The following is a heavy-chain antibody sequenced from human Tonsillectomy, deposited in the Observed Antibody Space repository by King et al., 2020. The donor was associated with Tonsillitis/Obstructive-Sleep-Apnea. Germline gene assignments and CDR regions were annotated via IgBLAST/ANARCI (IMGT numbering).Heavy chain of an antibody. D-gene: IGHD2-15*01. V-gene: IGHV3-21*01. CDR2: ISRSSSFI. CDR3: ATQDCSDGSCYFDY. J-gene: IGHJ4*02. Sequence: VQLVESGGGLVKPGGSLRLSCAASGFTFRSYSMNLVRQAPGVGLEWVASISRSSSFIYYADSVKGRFTISRDNAENSLYLRMTSLRAEDTAIYYCATQDCSDGSCYFDYWGQGTLVTVSS. CDR1: GFTFRSYS.